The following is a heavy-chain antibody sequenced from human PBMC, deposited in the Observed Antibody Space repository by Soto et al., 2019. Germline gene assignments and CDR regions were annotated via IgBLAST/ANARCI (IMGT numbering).Heavy chain of an antibody. V-gene: IGHV5-51*01. CDR2: IYPGDSDT. CDR3: ALYYGPYCGGNCHFNY. Sequence: PGESLKISCKCSGYSFTSYWIGWVRQMPGKGLEWMGIIYPGDSDTRYSPSFQGQVTISADKSISTAYLQWSSLKASDTAMYYCALYYGPYCGGNCHFNYWGPGTLVTVSS. CDR1: GYSFTSYW. J-gene: IGHJ4*02. D-gene: IGHD2-21*02.